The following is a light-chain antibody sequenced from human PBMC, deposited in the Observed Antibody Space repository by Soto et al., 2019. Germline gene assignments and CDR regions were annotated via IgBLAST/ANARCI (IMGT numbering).Light chain of an antibody. V-gene: IGKV3-20*01. CDR2: GAS. Sequence: IVLTHSPGTLSLSPCERAALSGRASQSVSSSYLAWYQQKPGQPPRLLIYGASSRATCIPDRFSGSGSGTYFTLTISRLEPEDFAVYYCQQYGSSRTFGQGTKVDIK. J-gene: IGKJ1*01. CDR1: QSVSSSY. CDR3: QQYGSSRT.